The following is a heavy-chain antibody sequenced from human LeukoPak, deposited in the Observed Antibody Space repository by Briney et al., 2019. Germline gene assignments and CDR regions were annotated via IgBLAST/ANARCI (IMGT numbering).Heavy chain of an antibody. Sequence: PGGSLRLSCAASGFTFSSYGMNWVRQAPGKGLEWVSYISSSSSTIYYADSVKGRFTISRDNAKNSLYLQMNSLRAEDTAVYYCARAGRKSGSYPFDYWGQGTLVTVSS. CDR1: GFTFSSYG. D-gene: IGHD1-26*01. V-gene: IGHV3-48*01. CDR3: ARAGRKSGSYPFDY. J-gene: IGHJ4*02. CDR2: ISSSSSTI.